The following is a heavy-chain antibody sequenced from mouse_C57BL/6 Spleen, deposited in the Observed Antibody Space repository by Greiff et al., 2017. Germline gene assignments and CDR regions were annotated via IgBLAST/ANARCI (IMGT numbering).Heavy chain of an antibody. CDR2: ISSGSSTI. V-gene: IGHV5-17*01. CDR3: ARRDGYRLYYFDY. D-gene: IGHD2-3*01. Sequence: EVHLVESGGGLVKPGGSLKLSCAASGFTFSDYGMHWVRQAPEKGLEWVAYISSGSSTIYYADTVKGRFTISRDNAKNTLFLQMTSLRSEDTAMYYCARRDGYRLYYFDYWGQGTTLTVSS. J-gene: IGHJ2*01. CDR1: GFTFSDYG.